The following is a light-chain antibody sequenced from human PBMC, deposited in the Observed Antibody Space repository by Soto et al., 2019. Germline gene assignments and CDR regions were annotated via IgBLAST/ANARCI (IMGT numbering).Light chain of an antibody. CDR3: SSYTSSNTLV. CDR1: SSDVGGYNS. CDR2: DVT. J-gene: IGLJ2*01. Sequence: QSVLTQPASVSGYPGQSITISCTGASSDVGGYNSVSWYQQHPGKAPKLMIYDVTNRPSGVSNRFSGYKSGNTASLTISGLPAEDEADYYCSSYTSSNTLVFGGGTKLTVL. V-gene: IGLV2-14*01.